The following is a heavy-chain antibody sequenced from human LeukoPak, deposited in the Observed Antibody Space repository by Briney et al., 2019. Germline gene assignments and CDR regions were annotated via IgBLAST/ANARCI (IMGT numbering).Heavy chain of an antibody. J-gene: IGHJ4*02. V-gene: IGHV4-59*08. Sequence: ASETLSLTCTVSGDSIITYYWSWIRQPPGKGLERVGYMYYSGSTNYNPSLKSRVTISVDKSRNQFSLTLSSVTAADTAVYYCARHSRGYDSEFGYWGQGTLVTVSS. CDR1: GDSIITYY. D-gene: IGHD5-12*01. CDR2: MYYSGST. CDR3: ARHSRGYDSEFGY.